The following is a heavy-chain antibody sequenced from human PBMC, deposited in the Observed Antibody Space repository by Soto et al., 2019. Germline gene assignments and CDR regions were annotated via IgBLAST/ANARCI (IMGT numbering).Heavy chain of an antibody. CDR3: ARGSASDCSGDRCWFLGWFDP. CDR2: MSNSGST. CDR1: GGSISNYY. V-gene: IGHV4-59*01. J-gene: IGHJ5*02. D-gene: IGHD2-15*01. Sequence: SETLSLTCTVSGGSISNYYWSWIRQPPGKGLEWIGYMSNSGSTNYNPSLKSRVSISRDTSKNQFSLRLTSLTAADTAVYYCARGSASDCSGDRCWFLGWFDPWGRGTLVTVSS.